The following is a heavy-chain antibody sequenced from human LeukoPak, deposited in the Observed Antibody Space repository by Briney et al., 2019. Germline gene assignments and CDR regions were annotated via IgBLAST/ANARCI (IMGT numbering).Heavy chain of an antibody. CDR1: GLTFINAS. V-gene: IGHV3-15*01. Sequence: GGSLRLSCAASGLTFINASMSCGRPAPRRWLEWVGRIKSKTDGGTTDYAAPVKGRFTISRDDSKNTLYLQMNSLKTEDTAVYYCTTVPYSSSCSYYFDYWGQGTLVTVSS. CDR2: IKSKTDGGTT. J-gene: IGHJ4*02. CDR3: TTVPYSSSCSYYFDY. D-gene: IGHD6-13*01.